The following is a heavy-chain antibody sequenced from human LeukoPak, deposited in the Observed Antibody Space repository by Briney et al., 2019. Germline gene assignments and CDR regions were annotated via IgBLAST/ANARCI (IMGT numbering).Heavy chain of an antibody. J-gene: IGHJ5*02. Sequence: PGGSLRLSCAASGFTFSSYSMNWVRQAPGKGREWVSYISSSSSTIYYADSVKGRFTISRDNAKNSLYLQMNSLRAEDTAVYYCARVPIAARHIWFDPWGQGTLVTVSS. CDR3: ARVPIAARHIWFDP. V-gene: IGHV3-48*04. D-gene: IGHD6-6*01. CDR1: GFTFSSYS. CDR2: ISSSSSTI.